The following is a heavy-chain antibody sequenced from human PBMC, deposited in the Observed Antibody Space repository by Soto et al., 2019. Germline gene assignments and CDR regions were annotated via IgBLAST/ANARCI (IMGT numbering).Heavy chain of an antibody. CDR1: GFSLRTTGVG. D-gene: IGHD3-16*01. V-gene: IGHV2-5*01. Sequence: QITLKESGPTLVEPTQPLTMTCTYSGFSLRTTGVGVGWVRQPPGKALEWLGIIYWNDDKRYSPSLKNTSTLASVTSKSQVVLTMTNMDPVDTATHYFAHTWGLPFDYWGQGTRVIVSS. J-gene: IGHJ4*02. CDR3: AHTWGLPFDY. CDR2: IYWNDDK.